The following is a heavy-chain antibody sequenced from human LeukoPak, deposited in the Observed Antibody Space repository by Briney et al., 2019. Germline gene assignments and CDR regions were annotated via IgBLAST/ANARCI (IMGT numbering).Heavy chain of an antibody. J-gene: IGHJ4*02. CDR1: GFTFSSYV. D-gene: IGHD6-13*01. V-gene: IGHV3-30*18. CDR2: ISYDGSNK. CDR3: AKARQQPSGGCFAY. Sequence: GGSLRLSCAASGFTFSSYVMHWVRQAPGKGLEWVAVISYDGSNKYYADSVKGRVTISRDNSKSTLYMQMYSLRAEETAVCYFAKARQQPSGGCFAYWGQRTLVTASS.